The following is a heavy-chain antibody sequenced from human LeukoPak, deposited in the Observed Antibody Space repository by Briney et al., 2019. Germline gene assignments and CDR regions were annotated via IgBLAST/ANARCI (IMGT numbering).Heavy chain of an antibody. CDR2: ISAYNGNT. CDR1: GYTFTSYG. V-gene: IGHV1-18*01. CDR3: ARDRRRSRDIEHQSPYYFDY. J-gene: IGHJ4*02. Sequence: ASVKVSCKASGYTFTSYGISWVQQAPGQGLEWMGWISAYNGNTNYAQKLQGRATMTTDTSTSTAYMELRSLRSDDTAVYYCARDRRRSRDIEHQSPYYFDYWGQGTLVTVSS. D-gene: IGHD5-12*01.